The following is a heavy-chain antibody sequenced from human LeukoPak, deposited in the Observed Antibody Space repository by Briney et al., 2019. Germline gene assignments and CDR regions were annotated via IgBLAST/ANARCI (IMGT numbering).Heavy chain of an antibody. J-gene: IGHJ6*03. Sequence: GGSLRLSCAASGFTFSSYEMNWVRQAPGEGLEWVSYISSSGSTIYYADSVKGRFTISRDNAKNSLYLQMNSLRAGDTAVYYCARPVDNYYYYYYMDVWGKGTTVTISS. D-gene: IGHD3-9*01. CDR2: ISSSGSTI. CDR3: ARPVDNYYYYYYMDV. V-gene: IGHV3-48*03. CDR1: GFTFSSYE.